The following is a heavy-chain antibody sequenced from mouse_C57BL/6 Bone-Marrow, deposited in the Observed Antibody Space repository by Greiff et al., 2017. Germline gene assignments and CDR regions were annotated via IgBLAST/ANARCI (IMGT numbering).Heavy chain of an antibody. J-gene: IGHJ3*01. CDR2: IWGGGST. D-gene: IGHD2-5*01. Sequence: VHLVESGPGLVAPSQRLSITCTVSGFSFTSYGVDWVRQPPGKGLEWLGVIWGGGSTNYNSALMSRLSISKDNSKSQVFLKMNSLQTDDTAMYYCRVYYSNPLAYWGQGTLVTVSA. V-gene: IGHV2-9*01. CDR1: GFSFTSYG. CDR3: RVYYSNPLAY.